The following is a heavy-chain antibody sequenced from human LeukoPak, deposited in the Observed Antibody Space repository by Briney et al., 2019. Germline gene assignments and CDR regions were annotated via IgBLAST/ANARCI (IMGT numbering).Heavy chain of an antibody. J-gene: IGHJ3*02. Sequence: GGSLRLSCAASGFTFSSYSMNWVRQAPGKGLEWVSSISSSSSYIYYADSVKGRFTISRDNAKNSLYLQMNSLRAEDTAVYYCARDRDLYYDFWSGPTQFGFDIWGQGTMVTVSS. CDR1: GFTFSSYS. CDR2: ISSSSSYI. V-gene: IGHV3-21*01. CDR3: ARDRDLYYDFWSGPTQFGFDI. D-gene: IGHD3-3*01.